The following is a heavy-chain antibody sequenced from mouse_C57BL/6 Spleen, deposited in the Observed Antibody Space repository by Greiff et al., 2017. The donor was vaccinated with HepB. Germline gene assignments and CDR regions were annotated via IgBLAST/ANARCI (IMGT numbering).Heavy chain of an antibody. CDR3: ARPAYYSNYWFAY. D-gene: IGHD2-5*01. CDR2: IDPYDSYT. J-gene: IGHJ3*01. CDR1: GYTFTSYW. Sequence: VKLQESGAELVMPGASVKLSCKASGYTFTSYWMHWVKQRPGQGLEWIGEIDPYDSYTNYNQKFKCKSTLTVDKSSSTAYMQLSSLTSEDSAVYYGARPAYYSNYWFAYWGQGTLVTVSA. V-gene: IGHV1-69*01.